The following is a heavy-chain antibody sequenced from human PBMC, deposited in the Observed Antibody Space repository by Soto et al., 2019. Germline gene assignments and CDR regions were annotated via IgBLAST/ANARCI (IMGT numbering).Heavy chain of an antibody. Sequence: SVKGSCKASGGTFSSDTSSWGRQAPGKGLEWMGRIIPILGIANYAQKFQGRVTITADKSTSTAYMELSSLRSEDTAVYYCARDPSGGIAALDYWGQGTLVNVSS. CDR3: ARDPSGGIAALDY. J-gene: IGHJ4*02. CDR1: GGTFSSDT. CDR2: IIPILGIA. V-gene: IGHV1-69*04. D-gene: IGHD6-13*01.